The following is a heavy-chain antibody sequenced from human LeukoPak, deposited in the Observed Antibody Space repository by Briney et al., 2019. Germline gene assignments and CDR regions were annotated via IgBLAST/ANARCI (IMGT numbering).Heavy chain of an antibody. D-gene: IGHD3-10*01. J-gene: IGHJ5*02. CDR2: IYHSAST. CDR3: ARGSGGHTTAGTPVVWFDP. CDR1: GDSFISGYY. Sequence: SETLSLTCTVSGDSFISGYYWGWIRQPPGKGLEWIGSIYHSASTYYNPSLKSRVTISVDTSKKQFSLKLSSVAAAHTAVYYCARGSGGHTTAGTPVVWFDPWGQGTLVTVSS. V-gene: IGHV4-38-2*02.